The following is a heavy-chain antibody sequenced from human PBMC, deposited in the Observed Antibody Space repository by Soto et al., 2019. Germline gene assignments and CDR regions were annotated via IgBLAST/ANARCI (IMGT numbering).Heavy chain of an antibody. V-gene: IGHV3-9*01. J-gene: IGHJ4*02. CDR3: AKDPHNYDFWSGKISYFDY. CDR2: ISWNSGSI. CDR1: GFTFDDYA. Sequence: GGSLRLSCAASGFTFDDYAMHWVRQAPGKGLEWVSGISWNSGSIGYADSVKGRFTISRDNAKNSLYLQMNSLRAEDTALYYCAKDPHNYDFWSGKISYFDYWGRGTLVTVSS. D-gene: IGHD3-3*01.